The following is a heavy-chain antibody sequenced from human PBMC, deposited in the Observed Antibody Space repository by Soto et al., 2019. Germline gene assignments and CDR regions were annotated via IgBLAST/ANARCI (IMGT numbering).Heavy chain of an antibody. D-gene: IGHD6-6*01. V-gene: IGHV3-48*02. J-gene: IGHJ4*02. Sequence: GKGLEWVSYISSSSSTIYYADSVKGRFTISRDNAKNSLYLQMNSLRDEDTVVYYCARGHASRSDRVSFCGQPTL. CDR3: ARGHASRSDRVSF. CDR2: ISSSSSTI.